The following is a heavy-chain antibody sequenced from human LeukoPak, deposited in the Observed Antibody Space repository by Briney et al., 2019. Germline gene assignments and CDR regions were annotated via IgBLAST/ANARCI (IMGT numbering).Heavy chain of an antibody. J-gene: IGHJ4*02. D-gene: IGHD2-2*01. Sequence: PGGSLRLSCAASGFTFSSYWMSWVRQAPGKGLEWVANIKQDGSEKYYVDSVKGRFTIFRDNAKNSLYLQMNSLRAEDTAVYYCARDREIVVVPAAIGYWGQGTLVTVSS. V-gene: IGHV3-7*03. CDR1: GFTFSSYW. CDR3: ARDREIVVVPAAIGY. CDR2: IKQDGSEK.